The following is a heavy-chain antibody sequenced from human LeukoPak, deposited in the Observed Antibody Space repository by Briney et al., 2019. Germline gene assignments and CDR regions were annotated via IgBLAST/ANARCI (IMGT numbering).Heavy chain of an antibody. CDR1: GYTFTDYY. D-gene: IGHD5-18*01. Sequence: ASVNVSCMASGYTFTDYYIHGVRQAPGQGADGMGWINSKTWDTKYAHKFQDRGTLTQDTSISAAFMEPSRLEAADTSVFYCARGRWLQLWGDYWGQGTPLTVSS. V-gene: IGHV1-2*02. CDR2: INSKTWDT. CDR3: ARGRWLQLWGDY. J-gene: IGHJ4*02.